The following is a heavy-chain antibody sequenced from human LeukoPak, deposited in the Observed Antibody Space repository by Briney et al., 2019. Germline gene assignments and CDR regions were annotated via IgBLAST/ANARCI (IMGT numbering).Heavy chain of an antibody. CDR2: ISGSGGST. V-gene: IGHV3-23*01. Sequence: GGSLRLSCAASGFTFSSYAMSWVRQAPGKGLEWVSAISGSGGSTYYADSVKGRFTISRDNSKNTLYLQMNSLRAEDTAVYYCAKDVWDDFWSGYYPEYFQHWGQGTLVTVSS. J-gene: IGHJ1*01. CDR3: AKDVWDDFWSGYYPEYFQH. D-gene: IGHD3-3*01. CDR1: GFTFSSYA.